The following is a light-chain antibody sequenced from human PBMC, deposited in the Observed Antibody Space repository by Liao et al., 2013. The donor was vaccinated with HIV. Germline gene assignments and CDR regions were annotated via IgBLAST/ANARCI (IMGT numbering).Light chain of an antibody. CDR2: YDS. J-gene: IGLJ1*01. Sequence: SYVLTQPPSVSVAPGKTARITCGGNNIGSKSVHWYQQKPGQAPVVVIYYDSDRPSVIPERFSGSNSGNTATLSISRVEAGDEADYFCQVWDSNGDHPYVFGTGTKVTVL. V-gene: IGLV3-21*01. CDR1: NIGSKS. CDR3: QVWDSNGDHPYV.